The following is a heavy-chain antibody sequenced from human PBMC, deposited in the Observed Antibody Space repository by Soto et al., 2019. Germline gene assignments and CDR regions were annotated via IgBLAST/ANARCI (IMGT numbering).Heavy chain of an antibody. D-gene: IGHD2-21*01. J-gene: IGHJ4*02. CDR1: GFTFSSYA. CDR2: ISYDGSNK. Sequence: QVQLVESGGGVVQPGRSLRLSCAASGFTFSSYAMHWVRQAPGKGLEWVAVISYDGSNKYYADSVKGRFTISRDNSKNTLYLPMNSLRAEDTAVYYCAREGHSMGYFDYWGQGTLVTVSS. V-gene: IGHV3-30-3*01. CDR3: AREGHSMGYFDY.